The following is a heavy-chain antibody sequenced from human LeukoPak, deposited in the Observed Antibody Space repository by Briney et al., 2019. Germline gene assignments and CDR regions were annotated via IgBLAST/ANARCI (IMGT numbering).Heavy chain of an antibody. J-gene: IGHJ5*02. CDR3: ARGRSIAACWFDP. CDR1: AFSISSFY. D-gene: IGHD6-6*01. CDR2: IYYSGST. Sequence: SETLSLTGSGSAFSISSFYWGWIRPPPGKGLEWIGYIYYSGSTNYNPSLKRRVTISVVASKNQFSLKMSSVTAADAAVYYCARGRSIAACWFDPWGQGTLVTVSS. V-gene: IGHV4-59*01.